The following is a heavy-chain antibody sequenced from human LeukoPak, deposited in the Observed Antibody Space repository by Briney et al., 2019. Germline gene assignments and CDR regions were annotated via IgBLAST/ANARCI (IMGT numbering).Heavy chain of an antibody. Sequence: GGSLRLSCAASGFTFSSYAMSWVRQAPGKGLEWVSYISSSSSTIYYADSVKGRFTISRDNAKNSLDLQMTSLRAEDTAVFYCARDAEYGSSRFLDYWGQGILVTVSS. J-gene: IGHJ4*02. CDR1: GFTFSSYA. CDR2: ISSSSSTI. CDR3: ARDAEYGSSRFLDY. D-gene: IGHD6-6*01. V-gene: IGHV3-48*01.